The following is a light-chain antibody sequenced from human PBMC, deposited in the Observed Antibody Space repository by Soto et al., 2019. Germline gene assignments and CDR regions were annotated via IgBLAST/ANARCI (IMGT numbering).Light chain of an antibody. J-gene: IGLJ3*02. Sequence: QSALTQPPSASGSPGQSVTISCTGTSSDVGAYKYVSWYQQYPGKAPKLMIYEVTKLHSGVPDRFSDSKSGNTASLTFSGIHAEDEADDYCTSYVGNDIWVFGGGTKVTVL. CDR3: TSYVGNDIWV. CDR2: EVT. V-gene: IGLV2-8*01. CDR1: SSDVGAYKY.